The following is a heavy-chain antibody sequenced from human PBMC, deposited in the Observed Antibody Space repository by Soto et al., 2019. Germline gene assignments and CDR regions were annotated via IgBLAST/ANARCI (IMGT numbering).Heavy chain of an antibody. CDR1: EGTFNSHV. D-gene: IGHD3-16*02. CDR2: ILTLFGTT. Sequence: QVQLVQSRSEVKKPGSSVRVSCRASEGTFNSHVVSWVRQAPGQGLQWMGGILTLFGTTNYAHQLEGSVTITADSSTATSFLELSGLTPGDTAVSYGARGGTLYELSQKHFPSARDVWGQGTTVIVSS. V-gene: IGHV1-69*01. J-gene: IGHJ6*02. CDR3: ARGGTLYELSQKHFPSARDV.